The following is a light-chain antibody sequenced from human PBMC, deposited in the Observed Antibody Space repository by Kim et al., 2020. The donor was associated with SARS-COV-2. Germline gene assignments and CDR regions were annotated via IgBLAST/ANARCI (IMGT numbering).Light chain of an antibody. CDR2: TDN. Sequence: SELTQSPSASGIPGQKVTISCSGSNSNIGSKTVNWYQQLPGTAPKLLIYTDNLRPSGVPGRFSGSKSGISASLAISGLQSEDEADYYCASWDDSLNGPVFGGGTQLTVL. CDR1: NSNIGSKT. J-gene: IGLJ3*02. CDR3: ASWDDSLNGPV. V-gene: IGLV1-44*01.